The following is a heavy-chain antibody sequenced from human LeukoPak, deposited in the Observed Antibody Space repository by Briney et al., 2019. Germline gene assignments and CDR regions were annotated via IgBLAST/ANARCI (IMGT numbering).Heavy chain of an antibody. CDR3: ARARVTTGTTRIAFDM. J-gene: IGHJ3*02. CDR1: GFTFSSYA. D-gene: IGHD1-1*01. V-gene: IGHV3-30-3*01. CDR2: ISYDGSNK. Sequence: PGGSLRLSCAASGFTFSSYAMHWVRQAPGKGLEWVAVISYDGSNKYYADSVKGRFTISRDNSKNTLYLQMNSLRAEDTAVHYCARARVTTGTTRIAFDMWGQGTMVTVS.